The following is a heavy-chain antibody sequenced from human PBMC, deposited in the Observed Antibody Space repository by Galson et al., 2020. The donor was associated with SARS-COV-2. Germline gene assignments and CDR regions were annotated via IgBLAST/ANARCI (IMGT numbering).Heavy chain of an antibody. V-gene: IGHV3-23*01. D-gene: IGHD3-10*01. CDR3: AKDPGHTINGMDV. CDR1: GFTFSSYV. Sequence: ESLKISCAASGFTFSSYVMSWVRQAPGKGLEWVSAISGSGGSTYYADSVKGRFTISRDNSKNTLYLQMNSLRAEDTAVYYCAKDPGHTINGMDVWGQGTTVTVSS. CDR2: ISGSGGST. J-gene: IGHJ6*02.